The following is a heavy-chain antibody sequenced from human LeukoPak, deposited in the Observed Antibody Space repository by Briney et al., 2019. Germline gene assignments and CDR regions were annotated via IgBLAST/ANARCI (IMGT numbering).Heavy chain of an antibody. V-gene: IGHV4-39*01. CDR3: ARGGNSYGWVDY. Sequence: SETLSLTCTVFGGSISSSSYYWGWIRQPPGKGLEWIGIIYYSGSTYYNPSLKSRVTISINTSKNQFSLKLSSVTAADTAVYYCARGGNSYGWVDYWGQGTLVTVSS. CDR1: GGSISSSSYY. D-gene: IGHD5-18*01. CDR2: IYYSGST. J-gene: IGHJ4*02.